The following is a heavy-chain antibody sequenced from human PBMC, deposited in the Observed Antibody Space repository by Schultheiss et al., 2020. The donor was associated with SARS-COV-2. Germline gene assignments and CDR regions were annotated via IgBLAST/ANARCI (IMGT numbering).Heavy chain of an antibody. CDR3: ARGSSIAALYYYYGMDV. CDR2: IYTSGST. V-gene: IGHV4-4*07. D-gene: IGHD6-6*01. Sequence: SETLSLTCTVSGGSISSYYWSWIRQPAGKGLEWIGRIYTSGSTNYNPSLKSRVTMSVDTSKNQFSLKLSSVTAADTAVYYCARGSSIAALYYYYGMDVWGQGTTVTVSS. CDR1: GGSISSYY. J-gene: IGHJ6*02.